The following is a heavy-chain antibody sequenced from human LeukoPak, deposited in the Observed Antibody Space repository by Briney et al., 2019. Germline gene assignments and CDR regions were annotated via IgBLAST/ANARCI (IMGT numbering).Heavy chain of an antibody. V-gene: IGHV4-30-2*01. CDR3: ARGSMGHWFDS. J-gene: IGHJ5*01. CDR1: GGSISSGGYS. Sequence: PQTPSLTCAVSGGSISSGGYSWSWIRQPPGKGLEWIGYIFQSESTYYNPSLKSRVTISVDRSKNHFSLNLTSVTAADTAVYYCARGSMGHWFDSWGQGTLVTVSS. D-gene: IGHD2-8*01. CDR2: IFQSEST.